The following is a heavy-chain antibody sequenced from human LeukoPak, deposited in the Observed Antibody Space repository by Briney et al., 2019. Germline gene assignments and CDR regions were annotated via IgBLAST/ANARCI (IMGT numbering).Heavy chain of an antibody. Sequence: SLRLSCAASGFTVSSNYMSWVRQAPGKGLEWVSVIHSGGSTYYTDSVKGRFTISRDNSKNTLYLQMNSLRAEDTAVYYCARGFGYGSGSYSYYMDVWGKGTTVTISS. J-gene: IGHJ6*03. D-gene: IGHD3-10*01. CDR2: IHSGGST. CDR3: ARGFGYGSGSYSYYMDV. V-gene: IGHV3-66*01. CDR1: GFTVSSNY.